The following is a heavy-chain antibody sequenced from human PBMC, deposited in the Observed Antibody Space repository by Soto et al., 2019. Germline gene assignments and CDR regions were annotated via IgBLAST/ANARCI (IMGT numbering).Heavy chain of an antibody. CDR1: GGSISSSSYY. D-gene: IGHD5-18*01. V-gene: IGHV4-39*01. J-gene: IGHJ4*02. CDR2: IYYSGST. CDR3: ARLRGYSYGSGQYYFDN. Sequence: SETLSLTCTVSGGSISSSSYYWGWIRQPPGKGLEWIGSIYYSGSTYYTPSLKSRVTISVDTSKNQFSLKLSSVTAADTAVYYCARLRGYSYGSGQYYFDNWGQGTLVTVSS.